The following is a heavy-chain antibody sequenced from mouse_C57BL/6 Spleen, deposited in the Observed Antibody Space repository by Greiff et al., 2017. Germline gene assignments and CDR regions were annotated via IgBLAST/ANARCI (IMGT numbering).Heavy chain of an antibody. V-gene: IGHV5-16*01. CDR1: GFTFSDYY. CDR3: ARDSGYSKGDYFDY. D-gene: IGHD2-5*01. J-gene: IGHJ2*01. Sequence: EVKLMESEGGLVQPGSSMKLSCTASGFTFSDYYMAWVRQVPEKGLEWVANINYDGSSTYYLDSLKSRFIISRDNAKNILYLQMSSLKSEDTATYYCARDSGYSKGDYFDYWGQGTTLTVSS. CDR2: INYDGSST.